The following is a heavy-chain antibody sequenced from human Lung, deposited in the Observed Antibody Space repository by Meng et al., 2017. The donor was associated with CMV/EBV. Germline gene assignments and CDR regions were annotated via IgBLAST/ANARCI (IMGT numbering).Heavy chain of an antibody. CDR2: FDPEDGET. V-gene: IGHV1-24*01. D-gene: IGHD2-2*01. Sequence: AXVXVSXXVSGYTLRDLSMHWVRQAPGKGLEWRGGFDPEDGETIYAQNFQGRVTMTEDTRTDTAYMEVGSLTFEDTAVYYCATNSRTREWVYGMDVWGQGTTVXVSS. J-gene: IGHJ6*02. CDR1: GYTLRDLS. CDR3: ATNSRTREWVYGMDV.